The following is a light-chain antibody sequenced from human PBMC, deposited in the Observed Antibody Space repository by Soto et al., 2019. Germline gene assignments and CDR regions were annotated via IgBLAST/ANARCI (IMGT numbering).Light chain of an antibody. CDR1: QSIANY. CDR2: AAS. J-gene: IGKJ5*01. Sequence: DIQMTQSPSSLSASVGDRVTITCRASQSIANYLNWYQQKPGTAPKLLIFAASSLQSGVPSRLSGSGSGTDFTLTISSLQPEDFATYYCQQYDILPYTFGQGTRLEIK. V-gene: IGKV1-39*01. CDR3: QQYDILPYT.